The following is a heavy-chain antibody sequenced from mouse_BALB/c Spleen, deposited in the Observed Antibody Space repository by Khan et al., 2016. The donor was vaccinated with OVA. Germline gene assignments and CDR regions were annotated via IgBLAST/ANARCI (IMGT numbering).Heavy chain of an antibody. Sequence: VQLKESGPSLVKPSQTLSLTCSVTGYSITSGYWNWIRKFPGNKLEYMGYISYSGSTYYNPSLKSRISIIRDTSKNQYYLQLNSVTTEDTATYYCARYDYGYDGAFAYWGQGTLVTGSA. CDR3: ARYDYGYDGAFAY. CDR1: GYSITSGY. D-gene: IGHD2-2*01. V-gene: IGHV3-8*02. CDR2: ISYSGST. J-gene: IGHJ3*01.